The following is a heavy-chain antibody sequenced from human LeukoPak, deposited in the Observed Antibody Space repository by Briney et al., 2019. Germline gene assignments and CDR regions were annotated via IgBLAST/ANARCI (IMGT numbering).Heavy chain of an antibody. J-gene: IGHJ6*03. D-gene: IGHD3-10*01. CDR1: GFTFSSYG. CDR2: IRYDGSNK. CDR3: AKDQAGRTMVRAKNYYYYYMDV. Sequence: PGGSLRLSCAASGFTFSSYGMHWVRQAPGKGLEWVAFIRYDGSNKYYADSVKGRFTISRDNSKHTLYLQMNSLRAEDTAVYYCAKDQAGRTMVRAKNYYYYYMDVWGKGTTVTISS. V-gene: IGHV3-30*02.